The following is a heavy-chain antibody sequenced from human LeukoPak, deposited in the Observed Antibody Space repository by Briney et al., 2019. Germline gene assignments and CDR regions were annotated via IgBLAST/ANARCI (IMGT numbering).Heavy chain of an antibody. J-gene: IGHJ3*02. CDR2: INHSGST. D-gene: IGHD3-22*01. Sequence: SETLSLTCAVYGGSFSGYYWSWIRQPPGKGLEWIGEINHSGSTNYNPSLKSRVTISVDTSKNQSSLKLSSVTAADTAVYYCASITMIVVADTDDAFDIWGQGTMVTVSS. CDR1: GGSFSGYY. V-gene: IGHV4-34*01. CDR3: ASITMIVVADTDDAFDI.